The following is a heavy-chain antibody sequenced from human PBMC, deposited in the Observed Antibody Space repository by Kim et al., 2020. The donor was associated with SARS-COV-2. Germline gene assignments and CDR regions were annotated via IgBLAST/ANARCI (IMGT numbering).Heavy chain of an antibody. CDR3: ASSSGIAVAGTYDY. CDR2: IYYSGST. D-gene: IGHD6-19*01. V-gene: IGHV4-59*01. Sequence: SETLSLTCTVSGGSISSYYWSWIRQPPGKGLEWIGYIYYSGSTNYNPSLKSRVTISVDTSKNQFSLKLSSVTAADTAVYYCASSSGIAVAGTYDYWGQGTLVTVSS. J-gene: IGHJ4*02. CDR1: GGSISSYY.